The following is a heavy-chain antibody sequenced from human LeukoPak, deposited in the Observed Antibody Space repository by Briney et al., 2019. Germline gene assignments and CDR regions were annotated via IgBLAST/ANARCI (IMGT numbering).Heavy chain of an antibody. CDR3: ARQNCSSTSCYGALDY. D-gene: IGHD2-2*01. Sequence: GESLKISCKGSGYSFTSYWIGWVRQMPGKGLEWMGIIYPGDSDTRYSPSFQGQVTISADKSTSTAYLQWSSLKASDTAMYYCARQNCSSTSCYGALDYWGQGTLVTVSS. V-gene: IGHV5-51*01. CDR1: GYSFTSYW. CDR2: IYPGDSDT. J-gene: IGHJ4*02.